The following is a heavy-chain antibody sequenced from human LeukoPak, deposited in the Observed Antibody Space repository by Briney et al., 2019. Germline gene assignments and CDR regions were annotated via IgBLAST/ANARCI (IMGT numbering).Heavy chain of an antibody. CDR2: ISGSGNIV. Sequence: GGSLRLSCAASGFTFSDYYINWIRQAPGKGLEWLSYISGSGNIVNYADVVRGRFTISRDNAENSLYLHMTSLRADDTAIYYCARDRESGSSSLDPWGQGTLVTVSS. J-gene: IGHJ5*02. CDR3: ARDRESGSSSLDP. D-gene: IGHD6-6*01. V-gene: IGHV3-11*01. CDR1: GFTFSDYY.